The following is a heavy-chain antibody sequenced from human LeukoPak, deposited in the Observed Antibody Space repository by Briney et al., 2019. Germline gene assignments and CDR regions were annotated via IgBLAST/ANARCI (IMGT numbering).Heavy chain of an antibody. CDR3: AKGGFTCFDY. D-gene: IGHD3-16*01. CDR2: ISGSGGTT. CDR1: GFTFSSFG. Sequence: GGSLRLSCAASGFTFSSFGMSWVRQAPGKGLEWVSAISGSGGTTYYADSVKGRFTISRDNSKNTLYLQMNSLRAEDTAVYYCAKGGFTCFDYWGQGTLVTVSS. J-gene: IGHJ4*02. V-gene: IGHV3-23*01.